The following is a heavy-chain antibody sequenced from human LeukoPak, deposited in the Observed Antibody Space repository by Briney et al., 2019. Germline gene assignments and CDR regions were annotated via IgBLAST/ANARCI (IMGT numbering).Heavy chain of an antibody. J-gene: IGHJ5*02. CDR3: ARGDQEMAGAWGWFDP. V-gene: IGHV4-4*07. D-gene: IGHD6-19*01. CDR1: NGSISRYY. Sequence: SETLSLTCTVSNGSISRYYWSWIRQPAGKGLEWIGRIHASGSTNYNPSLKSRVTMSVDTPKNQFSLKLSSVTAADTAIYFCARGDQEMAGAWGWFDPWGQGTLVTVSS. CDR2: IHASGST.